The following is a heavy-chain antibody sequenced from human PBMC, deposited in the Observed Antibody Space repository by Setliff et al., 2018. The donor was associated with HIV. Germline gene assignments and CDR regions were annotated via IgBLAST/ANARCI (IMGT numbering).Heavy chain of an antibody. J-gene: IGHJ4*02. Sequence: SETLSLTCAVSGGSISSSNWWSWVRQPPGKGLEWIGEIYHSGSTNYNPSLKSRVFMSVDKSKNQFSLKLSSVTAADTAVYYCARDPPSMGFDYWGQGTLVTVSS. D-gene: IGHD2-2*01. CDR2: IYHSGST. V-gene: IGHV4-4*02. CDR3: ARDPPSMGFDY. CDR1: GGSISSSNW.